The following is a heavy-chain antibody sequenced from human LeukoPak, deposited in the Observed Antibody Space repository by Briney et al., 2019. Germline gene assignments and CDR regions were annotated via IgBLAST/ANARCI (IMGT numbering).Heavy chain of an antibody. CDR3: AKIEVEGSGWPGGDY. CDR1: GVTFSSYG. V-gene: IGHV3-30*18. CDR2: ISYDGSNK. Sequence: GRSLRLSCAASGVTFSSYGMHWVRQAPGKGLEWVTVISYDGSNKYYADSVKGRFTISRDNSKNTLYLQMNRLRAEDTAVYYCAKIEVEGSGWPGGDYWGQGTLVTVSS. D-gene: IGHD6-19*01. J-gene: IGHJ4*02.